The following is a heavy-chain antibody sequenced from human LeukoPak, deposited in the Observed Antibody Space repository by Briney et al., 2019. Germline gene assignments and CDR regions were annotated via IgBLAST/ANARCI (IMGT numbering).Heavy chain of an antibody. Sequence: SETLPLTCTVSGGSISSYYWSWIRQPPGKGLEWIGYIYYSGSTNYNPSLKSRVTISVDTSKNQFSLKLSSVTAADTAVYYCARVVYSYGKFDYWGQGTLVTVSS. CDR2: IYYSGST. CDR3: ARVVYSYGKFDY. J-gene: IGHJ4*02. D-gene: IGHD5-18*01. V-gene: IGHV4-59*01. CDR1: GGSISSYY.